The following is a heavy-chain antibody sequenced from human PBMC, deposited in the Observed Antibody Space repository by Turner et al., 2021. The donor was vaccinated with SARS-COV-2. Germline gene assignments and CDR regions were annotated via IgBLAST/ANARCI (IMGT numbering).Heavy chain of an antibody. V-gene: IGHV4-59*01. CDR1: GGSISSYY. CDR3: VRRFDY. CDR2: IYYSGST. J-gene: IGHJ4*02. Sequence: QVQLQESGPGLVKPSETLSLTCTVSGGSISSYYWSWIRQPPGKGLEWIGYIYYSGSTNYNPSLKSRVTMSVDTSKNQFSLKLSSVTAADTAVYYCVRRFDYWGQGTLVTVSS.